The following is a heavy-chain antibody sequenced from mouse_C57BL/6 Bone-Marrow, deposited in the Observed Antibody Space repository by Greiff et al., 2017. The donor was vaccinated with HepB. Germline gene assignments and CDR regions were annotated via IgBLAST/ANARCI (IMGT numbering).Heavy chain of an antibody. D-gene: IGHD2-4*01. J-gene: IGHJ2*01. CDR2: IDPSDSYT. CDR1: GYTFTSYW. Sequence: QVQLQQPGAELVKPGASVKLSCKASGYTFTSYWMQWVKQRPGQGLEWIGEIDPSDSYTNYNQKFKGKATLTVDTSSSTAYMQLSSLTSEDSAVYYCARSGYSEYDPVYFDYWGQGTTLTVSS. V-gene: IGHV1-50*01. CDR3: ARSGYSEYDPVYFDY.